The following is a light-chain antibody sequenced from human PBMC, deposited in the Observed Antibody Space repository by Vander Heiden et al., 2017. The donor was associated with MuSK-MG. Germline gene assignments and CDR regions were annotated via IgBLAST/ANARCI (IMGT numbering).Light chain of an antibody. V-gene: IGLV7-46*01. CDR1: TEAVASGHY. Sequence: QAVVTQEPSLTVSPGGTVTVTSGTSTEAVASGHYPYWYQQKPDEAPRKLIDDTSNKHAGTPARFSGSLLGGKAALTLAGAQPEDEADYYCLLSYSGARREVFGGGTKLTVL. CDR2: DTS. J-gene: IGLJ2*01. CDR3: LLSYSGARREV.